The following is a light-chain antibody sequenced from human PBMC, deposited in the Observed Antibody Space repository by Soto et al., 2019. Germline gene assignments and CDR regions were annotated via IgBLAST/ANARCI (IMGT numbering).Light chain of an antibody. CDR3: QQSYNTPYT. J-gene: IGKJ2*01. CDR2: AAS. Sequence: DIQMTQSPSSLSASLEDRVTITCRASQSIGNYLSWFQQKPGKAPKLLIYAASSLQGGVPSRFSGSGSGKDFTLPISSLQPEDFATYYCQQSYNTPYTFGQGTKLDIK. V-gene: IGKV1-39*01. CDR1: QSIGNY.